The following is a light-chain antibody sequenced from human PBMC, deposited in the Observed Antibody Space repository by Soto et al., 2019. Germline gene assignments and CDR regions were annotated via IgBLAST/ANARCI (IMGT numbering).Light chain of an antibody. CDR1: QSVSSNY. CDR2: TAS. Sequence: EIVLTQSPGTLSLSPGERATLSCRASQSVSSNYLAWYQQKPGQAPRLLIYTASSRATGIPDRFSGSGSGTDFTLTISGLEPEDFAVYYCHQYGSSPLTCGGGTKVEIK. J-gene: IGKJ4*01. CDR3: HQYGSSPLT. V-gene: IGKV3-20*01.